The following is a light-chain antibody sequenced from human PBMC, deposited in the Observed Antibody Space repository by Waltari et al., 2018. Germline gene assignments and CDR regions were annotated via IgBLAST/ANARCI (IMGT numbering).Light chain of an antibody. V-gene: IGLV1-44*01. CDR1: SSNIGSNT. CDR2: SNN. CDR3: AAWDDSLNGGV. Sequence: VLTQPPSASGTPGQRVAISCSGSSSNIGSNTVNWYQQLPGTAPKLLIYSNNQRPSGVPDRFSGSKSGTSASLAISGLQSEDEADYYCAAWDDSLNGGVFGGGTKLTVL. J-gene: IGLJ3*02.